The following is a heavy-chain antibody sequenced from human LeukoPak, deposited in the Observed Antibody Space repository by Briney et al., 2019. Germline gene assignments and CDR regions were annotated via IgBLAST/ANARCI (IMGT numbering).Heavy chain of an antibody. CDR3: ARHRVVPSENWFDP. CDR1: GGSISSNSYY. D-gene: IGHD2-15*01. J-gene: IGHJ5*02. Sequence: SETLSLTCAVSGGSISSNSYYWGWIRQPPGKGLEWIGSIYYSGSTYYNPSLKSRVTISVDTSKNQFSLRLSSVTAADTAVYYCARHRVVPSENWFDPWGQGTLVTVSS. CDR2: IYYSGST. V-gene: IGHV4-39*01.